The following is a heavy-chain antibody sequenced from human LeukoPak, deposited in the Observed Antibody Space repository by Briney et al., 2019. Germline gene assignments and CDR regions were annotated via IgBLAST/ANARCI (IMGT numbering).Heavy chain of an antibody. CDR3: AKIPFEGATGFAN. Sequence: PGGSLRLSCAASGFTFSSYGMHWVRQAPGKGLEWVAVISYDGSNKYYADSVKGRFTISRDNSKNTLYLQMNSLRAEDTAVYYCAKIPFEGATGFANWGQGTLVTVSS. D-gene: IGHD3-16*01. V-gene: IGHV3-30*18. CDR2: ISYDGSNK. J-gene: IGHJ4*02. CDR1: GFTFSSYG.